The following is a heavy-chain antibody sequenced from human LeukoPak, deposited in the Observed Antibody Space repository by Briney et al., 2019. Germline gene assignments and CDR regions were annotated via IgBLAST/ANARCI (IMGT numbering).Heavy chain of an antibody. D-gene: IGHD4-23*01. V-gene: IGHV3-23*01. Sequence: GGSLRLSCAAFGFTFSSNAMSLVRQAPGKGLEWVSGIGGDSRTHYADSVEGRFTISRDTSKNMLYLQMNNLRAEDTAVYYCAKDILRWSFDYWGQGTLVTVSS. J-gene: IGHJ4*02. CDR2: IGGDSRT. CDR1: GFTFSSNA. CDR3: AKDILRWSFDY.